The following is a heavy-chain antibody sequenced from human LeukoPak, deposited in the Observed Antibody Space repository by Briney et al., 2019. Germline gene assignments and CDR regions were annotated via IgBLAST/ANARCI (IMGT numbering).Heavy chain of an antibody. J-gene: IGHJ3*02. D-gene: IGHD2-8*01. CDR1: RFTFSSYE. CDR2: ISGSGIK. V-gene: IGHV3-48*03. CDR3: AREDTGVAFDI. Sequence: PGGSLRLSCAASRFTFSSYEMNWVRQAPGKGLEWVSYISGSGIKQYADSVKGRFTISRDNAKKSLYLQMNSLRVEDTAVYYCAREDTGVAFDIWGQGTTVTV.